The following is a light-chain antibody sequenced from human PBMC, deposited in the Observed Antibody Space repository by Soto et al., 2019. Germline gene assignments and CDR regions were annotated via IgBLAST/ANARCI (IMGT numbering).Light chain of an antibody. CDR1: QSVNNN. Sequence: EIAMTQSPVTLSVSPGERATLSCTASQSVNNNVARYQQKPGHTPRRLIYSASIGATGTPARFSGSGSGSDFTLTISSLQSEDFAVYYCQQYNKWSLTFGPGTKVDIK. J-gene: IGKJ3*01. CDR2: SAS. CDR3: QQYNKWSLT. V-gene: IGKV3-15*01.